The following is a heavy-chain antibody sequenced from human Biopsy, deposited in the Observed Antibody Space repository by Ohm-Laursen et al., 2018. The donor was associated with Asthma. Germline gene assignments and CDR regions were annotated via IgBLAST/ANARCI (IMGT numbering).Heavy chain of an antibody. J-gene: IGHJ6*02. D-gene: IGHD6-19*01. CDR2: IMTVFGTT. Sequence: SVKASCKAPGGTLSNFAISWARQAPGQGLEWLGGIMTVFGTTNYAQKFQGRVTITADESTSTAYMEVTSLRSEDTAIYYCARCQVGYSSGWSLLLKKIYYSGMDVWGQGTAVTVSS. CDR3: ARCQVGYSSGWSLLLKKIYYSGMDV. CDR1: GGTLSNFA. V-gene: IGHV1-69*13.